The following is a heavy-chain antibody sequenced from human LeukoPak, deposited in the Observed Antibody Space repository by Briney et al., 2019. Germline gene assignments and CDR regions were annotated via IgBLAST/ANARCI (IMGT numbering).Heavy chain of an antibody. V-gene: IGHV3-21*01. D-gene: IGHD3-9*01. Sequence: GGSLRLSCAASGFTFSSYSMNWVRQAPGKGLEWVSSISSSSSYIYYADSVKGRFTISRDNAKNSLYLQMNSLRAEDTAVYYCARDRHYDNPLYYFDYWGQGTLVTVSS. CDR3: ARDRHYDNPLYYFDY. J-gene: IGHJ4*02. CDR1: GFTFSSYS. CDR2: ISSSSSYI.